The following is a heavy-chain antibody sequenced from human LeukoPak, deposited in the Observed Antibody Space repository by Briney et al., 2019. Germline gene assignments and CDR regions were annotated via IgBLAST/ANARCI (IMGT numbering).Heavy chain of an antibody. CDR1: GYTFTGYY. CDR2: INPNSGGT. CDR3: ARSTRSHYYGSGSYNYGMDV. J-gene: IGHJ6*02. V-gene: IGHV1-2*02. Sequence: ASVKVSCKASGYTFTGYYMHWVRQAPGQGLEWMGWINPNSGGTNYAQKFQGRVTMARDTSISTAYMELSRLRSDDTAVCYCARSTRSHYYGSGSYNYGMDVWGQGTTVTVSS. D-gene: IGHD3-10*01.